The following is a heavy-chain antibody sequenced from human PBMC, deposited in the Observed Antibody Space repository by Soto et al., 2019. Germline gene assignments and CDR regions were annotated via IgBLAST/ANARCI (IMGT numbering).Heavy chain of an antibody. V-gene: IGHV1-69*01. Sequence: VEIFCKASGRPFSSYAISWVRETPGQGLEWMGGIIPIFGTANYAQKFQFRVTITADESTSTAYMELSSLRSEDTAVYYCAPGIVPAAVNWFDPWGQGTLVTVYS. J-gene: IGHJ5*02. D-gene: IGHD2-2*01. CDR3: APGIVPAAVNWFDP. CDR1: GRPFSSYA. CDR2: IIPIFGTA.